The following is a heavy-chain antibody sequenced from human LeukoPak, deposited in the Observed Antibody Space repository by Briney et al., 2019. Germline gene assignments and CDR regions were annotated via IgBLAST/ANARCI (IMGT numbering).Heavy chain of an antibody. CDR2: IIPIFGTA. CDR1: GGTFSSYA. J-gene: IGHJ4*02. Sequence: SVKVSCKASGGTFSSYAISWVRQAPGQGLEWMRRIIPIFGTANYAQKFQGRVTITTDESTSTAYMELSSLRSEDTAVYYCARDPPEYSGSYYGYWGQRTLVTVSS. D-gene: IGHD1-26*01. V-gene: IGHV1-69*05. CDR3: ARDPPEYSGSYYGY.